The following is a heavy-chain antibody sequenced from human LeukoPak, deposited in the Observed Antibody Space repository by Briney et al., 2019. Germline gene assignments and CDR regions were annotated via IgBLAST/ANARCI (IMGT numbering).Heavy chain of an antibody. CDR1: GDSSSRGDDY. CDR3: ARMTTGPYFDY. V-gene: IGHV4-39*01. CDR2: MHYSWSA. D-gene: IGHD4-11*01. Sequence: PSETLALTCTVSGDSSSRGDDYGGWSRRPPGGGVEWLGSMHYSWSAFYTPSLKSRVTISVDTSKRQFPLRLSSVNAADPAVYYCARMTTGPYFDYWGQGTLVTVSS. J-gene: IGHJ4*02.